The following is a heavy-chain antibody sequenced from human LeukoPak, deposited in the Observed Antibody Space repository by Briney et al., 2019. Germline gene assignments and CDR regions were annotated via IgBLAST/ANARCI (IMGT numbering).Heavy chain of an antibody. V-gene: IGHV4-59*02. Sequence: SETLSLTCTVSGGSVSSYYWSWIRQSPGKGLEWIGYIYYSGSTNFNPSLKSRVTISVDTSKNQFSLKLSSVTAADTAVYYCARASSGWYNWFDPWGQGTLVTVSS. CDR1: GGSVSSYY. D-gene: IGHD6-19*01. CDR2: IYYSGST. CDR3: ARASSGWYNWFDP. J-gene: IGHJ5*02.